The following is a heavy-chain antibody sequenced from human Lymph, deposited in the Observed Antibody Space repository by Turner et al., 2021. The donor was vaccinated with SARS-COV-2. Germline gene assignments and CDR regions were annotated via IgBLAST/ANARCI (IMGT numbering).Heavy chain of an antibody. J-gene: IGHJ5*02. Sequence: QVQLQESGARLVKPLETLSLTCTVSGGSMNSNYCSWIRQPPGKRLEWIGYIHYRGSTNYNPSLKSRVTITVETSKNQFSLKLNSVTAADTAIYNCARETVNNWVDPWGQGILVTVSS. CDR2: IHYRGST. CDR1: GGSMNSNY. V-gene: IGHV4-59*01. CDR3: ARETVNNWVDP. D-gene: IGHD2-21*02.